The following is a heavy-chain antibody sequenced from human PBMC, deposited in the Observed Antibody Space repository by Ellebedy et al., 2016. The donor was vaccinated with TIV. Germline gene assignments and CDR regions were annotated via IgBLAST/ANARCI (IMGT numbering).Heavy chain of an antibody. CDR1: GYTFTGDY. V-gene: IGHV1-2*02. CDR3: ARLADSSGYSAIVEY. D-gene: IGHD3-22*01. CDR2: IDPSSGDT. J-gene: IGHJ4*02. Sequence: AASVKVSCKASGYTFTGDYMHWVRQAPGQGLEWMGWIDPSSGDTNSAQNFRGRVTMTTDTSITTVYMELRSLKSDDTAVYYCARLADSSGYSAIVEYWGQGTLVTVSS.